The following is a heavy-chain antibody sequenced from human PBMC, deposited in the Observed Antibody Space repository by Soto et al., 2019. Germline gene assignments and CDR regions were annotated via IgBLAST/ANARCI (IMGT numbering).Heavy chain of an antibody. Sequence: SGPTLVNPTQTLTLTCTFFGFSLTTNGVGVGWIRQPPGEALEWLALIYWDDDKRYSPSLKRRLTITKHTSQNQVVLTMTHMDPVAKATYYCAHLLIRLTKSTGHYVDTWGPGTLVTVSS. CDR2: IYWDDDK. V-gene: IGHV2-5*02. CDR3: AHLLIRLTKSTGHYVDT. D-gene: IGHD3-9*01. J-gene: IGHJ4*02. CDR1: GFSLTTNGVG.